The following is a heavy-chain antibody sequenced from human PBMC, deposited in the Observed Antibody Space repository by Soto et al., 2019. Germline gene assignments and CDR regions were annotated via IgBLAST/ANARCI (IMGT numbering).Heavy chain of an antibody. CDR3: AREVQVHTPAFVY. CDR2: ISPMFGAA. J-gene: IGHJ4*02. D-gene: IGHD3-10*01. Sequence: QVQLVQSGAEMKKPGSSVKVSCQSSGGTFNTYAMNWVRQAPGQGPEWMGDISPMFGAANYAPKFQGRVTITAAEYTGTSYMQLSSLTSEDTALYFCAREVQVHTPAFVYWGQGTLVTVSS. CDR1: GGTFNTYA. V-gene: IGHV1-69*19.